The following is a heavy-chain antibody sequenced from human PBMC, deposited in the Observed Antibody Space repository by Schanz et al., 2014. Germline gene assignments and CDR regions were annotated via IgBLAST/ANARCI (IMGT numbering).Heavy chain of an antibody. CDR1: GGSISSGGSS. D-gene: IGHD4-17*01. CDR3: ARRIWDGDYYYFDY. J-gene: IGHJ4*02. V-gene: IGHV4-30-2*03. Sequence: QLQLQESGSGLVKPSQTLSLTCGVSGGSISSGGSSWNWIRLPPGKGLEWIGFIYYRGNTNYNPSLTSRVPMSVDTSKNQFSLKLTSVTAADTAVYYCARRIWDGDYYYFDYWGQGTLVTVSS. CDR2: IYYRGNT.